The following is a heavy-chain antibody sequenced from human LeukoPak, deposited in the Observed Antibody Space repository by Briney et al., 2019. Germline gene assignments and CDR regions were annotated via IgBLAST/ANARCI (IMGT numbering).Heavy chain of an antibody. V-gene: IGHV1-18*04. CDR3: ARDLRYCSGDNCPLDY. D-gene: IGHD2-15*01. CDR2: ITTYNGDT. CDR1: RYTFTGYY. Sequence: ASVKVSCKASRYTFTGYYMHWVRPAPGRGREGMGWITTYNGDTNYAQGLQGRVAMTTDTSTSTAYMELRSLRSDDAAVYYCARDLRYCSGDNCPLDYWGQGTLVTVSS. J-gene: IGHJ4*02.